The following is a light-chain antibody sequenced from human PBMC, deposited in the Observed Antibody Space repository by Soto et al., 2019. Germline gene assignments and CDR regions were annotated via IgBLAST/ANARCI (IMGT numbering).Light chain of an antibody. CDR2: AAS. CDR3: QQSYSSPFT. Sequence: DIQMTQSPSSLSASVGDRVTITCRASQSISSYLNWYQQKPGKAPNLLIYAASSLQSVVPSKFSGSGSETDFTLTISSLQPEYFATYYCQQSYSSPFTFGPGTKVDIK. CDR1: QSISSY. J-gene: IGKJ3*01. V-gene: IGKV1-39*01.